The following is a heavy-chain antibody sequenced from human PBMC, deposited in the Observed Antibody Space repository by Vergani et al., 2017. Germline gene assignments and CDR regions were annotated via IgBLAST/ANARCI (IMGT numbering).Heavy chain of an antibody. D-gene: IGHD3-9*01. CDR3: ASARYFDSENDY. V-gene: IGHV1-8*01. CDR2: MNPNSGNT. CDR1: GYTFTSYD. J-gene: IGHJ4*02. Sequence: QVQLVQSGAEVKKPGASVKVSCKASGYTFTSYDINWVRQATGQGLEWMGWMNPNSGNTGYAQKFQGRVTMTRNTSISTAYMELSRLRSDDTAVYYCASARYFDSENDYWGQGTLVTVSS.